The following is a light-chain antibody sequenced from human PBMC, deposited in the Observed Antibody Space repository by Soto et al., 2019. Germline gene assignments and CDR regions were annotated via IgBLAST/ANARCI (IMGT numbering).Light chain of an antibody. CDR1: QGIGIT. V-gene: IGKV3-15*01. CDR3: QRYNDWPLT. CDR2: GAS. Sequence: IVMTQSPATLSVSPGERVTLSCRASQGIGITLAWYQQKPGQTPRLLIYGASTRATGSPARFSGSGSGTDFTLTINSLQSEDSAVYYCQRYNDWPLTFGGGTTVDIK. J-gene: IGKJ4*01.